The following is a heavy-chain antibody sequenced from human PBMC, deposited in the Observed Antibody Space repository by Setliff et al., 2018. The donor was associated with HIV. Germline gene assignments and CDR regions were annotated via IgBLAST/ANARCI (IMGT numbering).Heavy chain of an antibody. CDR1: GGTFSSYA. Sequence: SVKVSCKASGGTFSSYAISWVRQAPGQGLEWMGGIIPIFGTANYAQKFQGRVTITTDESTSTAYMELSSLRSEDTAVYYCARDRSGIAVAAPDAFDVWGQGTMVTVSS. J-gene: IGHJ3*01. CDR3: ARDRSGIAVAAPDAFDV. D-gene: IGHD6-19*01. CDR2: IIPIFGTA. V-gene: IGHV1-69*05.